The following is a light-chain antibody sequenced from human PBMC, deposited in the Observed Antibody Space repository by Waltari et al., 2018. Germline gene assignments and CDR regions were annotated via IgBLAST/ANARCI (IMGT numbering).Light chain of an antibody. Sequence: HSALTQPASVSGSPGQSFTIPCPGTSSDIGNYNYVPLYQQHPGKAPKLMLFDVSNRPSGVSDRFSGSKSGNTASLTISGLQAEDEADYYCSSYISSDTLELFGGGTSLTVL. J-gene: IGLJ2*01. CDR1: SSDIGNYNY. CDR2: DVS. V-gene: IGLV2-14*03. CDR3: SSYISSDTLEL.